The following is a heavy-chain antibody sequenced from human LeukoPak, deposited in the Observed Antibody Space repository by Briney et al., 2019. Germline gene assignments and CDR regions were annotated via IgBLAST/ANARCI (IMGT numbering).Heavy chain of an antibody. V-gene: IGHV4-59*01. CDR1: GGSISSYY. CDR3: AVGYCSSTSCYAAGWFDP. CDR2: IYYSGST. D-gene: IGHD2-2*01. Sequence: SETLSLTCTVSGGSISSYYWSWIRQPPGKGLEWIGYIYYSGSTNYNPSLKSRVTISVDTSKNQFSLKLSSVIAADTAVYYCAVGYCSSTSCYAAGWFDPWGQGTLVTVSS. J-gene: IGHJ5*02.